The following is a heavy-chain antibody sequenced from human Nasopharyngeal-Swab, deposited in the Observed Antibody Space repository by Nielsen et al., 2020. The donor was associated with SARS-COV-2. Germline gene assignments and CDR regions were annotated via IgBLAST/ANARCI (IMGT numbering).Heavy chain of an antibody. D-gene: IGHD6-13*01. J-gene: IGHJ4*02. CDR1: CGPFSSYS. V-gene: IGHV4-59*13. CDR3: ARVHSSSWTVDY. CDR2: IYYSGGT. Sequence: SEPLSPPCPVSCGPFSSYSWSWIRQPPGKGLEWIGYIYYSGGTNYNPSLKSRVTISVDTSKNQFSLMLSSVTAADTAVYYCARVHSSSWTVDYWGQGTLVTVSS.